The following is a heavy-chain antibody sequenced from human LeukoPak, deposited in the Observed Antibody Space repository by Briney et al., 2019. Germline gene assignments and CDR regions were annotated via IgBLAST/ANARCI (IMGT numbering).Heavy chain of an antibody. CDR2: LSYEERNK. D-gene: IGHD3-22*01. CDR3: ARQGYDSSEDAFDI. J-gene: IGHJ3*02. V-gene: IGHV3-30-3*01. CDR1: GFTFSSFA. Sequence: QPGRSLTLSCSASGFTFSSFAMHCVRPPPGKGREGGADLSYEERNKYYAHSVKGRFTISRDNSKNTLYLQMNSLRAEDTAVYYCARQGYDSSEDAFDIWGQGTMVTVSS.